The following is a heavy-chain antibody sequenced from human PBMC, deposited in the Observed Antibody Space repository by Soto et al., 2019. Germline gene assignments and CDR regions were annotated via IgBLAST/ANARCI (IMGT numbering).Heavy chain of an antibody. Sequence: ETLSVTCSVSGGSMSEYFWSWIRQSPERGLEWIGYVYYLGSTDYNPSLKSRVTISVDTSKRQFSLRLSSVTAADAAIYYCARDGYDGSGSPYPAYWGPGIQVTVSS. CDR3: ARDGYDGSGSPYPAY. D-gene: IGHD3-10*01. CDR2: VYYLGST. CDR1: GGSMSEYF. V-gene: IGHV4-59*01. J-gene: IGHJ4*02.